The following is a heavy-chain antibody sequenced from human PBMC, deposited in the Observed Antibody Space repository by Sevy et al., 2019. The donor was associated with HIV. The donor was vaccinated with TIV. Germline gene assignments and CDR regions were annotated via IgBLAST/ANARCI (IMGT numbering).Heavy chain of an antibody. J-gene: IGHJ4*02. D-gene: IGHD4-17*01. Sequence: GGSLILSCIASGFTFSSYAMSWVRHAPGKGLEWVSAISGSGGSTYYADSVKGRFTISRDNSKNTLYLQMTSLRAEDTAVYYCAKDFHDYGDFYFDYWGQGTLVTVSS. CDR1: GFTFSSYA. V-gene: IGHV3-23*01. CDR3: AKDFHDYGDFYFDY. CDR2: ISGSGGST.